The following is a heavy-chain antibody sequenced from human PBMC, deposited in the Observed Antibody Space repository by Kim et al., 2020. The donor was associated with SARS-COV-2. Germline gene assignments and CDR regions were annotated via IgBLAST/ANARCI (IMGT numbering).Heavy chain of an antibody. Sequence: GGSLRLSCAASGFTFSSYAMLWVRQAPGKGLEWVAVISFDGSNKYYGDSVKGRFTVSRDNSKNTLYLQMNSLRAEDTAVYYCARQGVRGPTDWFDPWGQGTLVTVPS. CDR2: ISFDGSNK. V-gene: IGHV3-30*04. J-gene: IGHJ5*02. CDR3: ARQGVRGPTDWFDP. CDR1: GFTFSSYA. D-gene: IGHD3-10*01.